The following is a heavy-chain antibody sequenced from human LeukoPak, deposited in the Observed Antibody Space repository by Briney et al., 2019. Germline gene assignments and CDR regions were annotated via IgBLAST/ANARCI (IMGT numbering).Heavy chain of an antibody. V-gene: IGHV3-13*01. CDR1: GFTFSNYD. CDR2: IGTAGDT. J-gene: IGHJ4*02. CDR3: ASSPAYSSSWYAIDN. Sequence: GGSLRLSCAASGFTFSNYDMHWVRQAAGKGLEWVSAIGTAGDTYYRGSVKGRFTISRENAKNSLYLQMNSLSAGDTAVYYCASSPAYSSSWYAIDNWGQGTLVTVSS. D-gene: IGHD6-13*01.